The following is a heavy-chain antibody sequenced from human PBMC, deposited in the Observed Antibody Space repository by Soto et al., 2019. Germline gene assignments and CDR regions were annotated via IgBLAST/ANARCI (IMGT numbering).Heavy chain of an antibody. Sequence: SETLSLTCTVSGGSISSYYWSWIRQPPGKGLEWIGYIYYSGSTNYNPSLKSRVTISVDTSKNQFSLKLSSVTAADTAVYYCARSWFGVLFGRKKYYYGMDVRGQRTTVTVSS. D-gene: IGHD3-10*01. CDR2: IYYSGST. CDR1: GGSISSYY. V-gene: IGHV4-59*01. CDR3: ARSWFGVLFGRKKYYYGMDV. J-gene: IGHJ6*02.